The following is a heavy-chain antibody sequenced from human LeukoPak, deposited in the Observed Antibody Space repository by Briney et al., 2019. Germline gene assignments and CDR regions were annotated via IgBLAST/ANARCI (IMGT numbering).Heavy chain of an antibody. J-gene: IGHJ4*02. D-gene: IGHD2-2*02. Sequence: EASVKVSCKASGYTFTSYGISWVRQAPGQGLEWMGWISAYNGNTNYAQKLQGRVTMTTDTSTSTAYMELRSLRSDDTAVYYCARGRYCSSTSCYKGPYPFDYWGQGTLVTVSS. CDR2: ISAYNGNT. CDR1: GYTFTSYG. V-gene: IGHV1-18*01. CDR3: ARGRYCSSTSCYKGPYPFDY.